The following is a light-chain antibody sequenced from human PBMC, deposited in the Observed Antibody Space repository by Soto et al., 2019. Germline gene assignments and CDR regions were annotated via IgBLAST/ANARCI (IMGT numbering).Light chain of an antibody. J-gene: IGKJ1*01. CDR2: KAS. Sequence: DIQMTQSPSTLSAYVGDRVTITCRTSQSISSWLAWYQQKPGKAPKLLIYKASGLESGVPSRFSGSGSGTDFTLTISSLQPDDFATYYCQQYNSYPWTFGQGTKV. CDR3: QQYNSYPWT. CDR1: QSISSW. V-gene: IGKV1-5*03.